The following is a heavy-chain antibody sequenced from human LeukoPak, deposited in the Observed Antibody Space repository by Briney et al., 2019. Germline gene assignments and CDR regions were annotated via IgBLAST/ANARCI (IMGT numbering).Heavy chain of an antibody. CDR1: GFTFSLYW. CDR2: ISSSSSTI. Sequence: GGSLRLSCAASGFTFSLYWMSWVRQAPGKGLEWASYISSSSSTIYYADSVKGRFTISRDSAKNSLYLQMNSLRAEDTAVYYCARDGNWNGFDYWGQGTLVTVSS. CDR3: ARDGNWNGFDY. V-gene: IGHV3-48*04. D-gene: IGHD1-1*01. J-gene: IGHJ4*02.